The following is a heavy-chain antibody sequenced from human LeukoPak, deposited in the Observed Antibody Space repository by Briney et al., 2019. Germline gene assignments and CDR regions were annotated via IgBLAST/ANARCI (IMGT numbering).Heavy chain of an antibody. CDR3: ARLRYDFVWGSYDY. J-gene: IGHJ4*02. CDR1: GFTFSSYE. Sequence: PGGSLRLSCAASGFTFSSYEMNWVRQAPGKGLGWVSYISGSGSTIYYADSVKGRFTISRDNAKNSLYLQMNSLRAEDTAVYYCARLRYDFVWGSYDYWGQGTLVTVSS. CDR2: ISGSGSTI. V-gene: IGHV3-48*03. D-gene: IGHD3-16*01.